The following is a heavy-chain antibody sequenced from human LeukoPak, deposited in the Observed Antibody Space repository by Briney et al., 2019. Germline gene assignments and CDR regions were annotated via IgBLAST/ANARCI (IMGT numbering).Heavy chain of an antibody. D-gene: IGHD3-10*01. Sequence: GGSLRLSCAASEFTFSSYSMNWVRQAPGKGLEWVSAISGSGGSTYYADSVKGRFTISRDNSKNTLYLQMNSLRAEDTAVYYCARTSPLWFGELFKFDPWGQGTLVTVSS. CDR2: ISGSGGST. V-gene: IGHV3-23*01. J-gene: IGHJ5*02. CDR1: EFTFSSYS. CDR3: ARTSPLWFGELFKFDP.